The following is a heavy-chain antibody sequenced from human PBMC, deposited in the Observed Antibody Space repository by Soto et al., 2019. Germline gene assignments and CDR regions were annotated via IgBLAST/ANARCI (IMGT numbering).Heavy chain of an antibody. Sequence: QMQLQESGPGLVKPSETLSLTCAVSGGSISRSNWWSWARQPPGKGLEWIGEIYHSGRTNYNPSLKSRVTISVDKSKNQFSLKLSSVTAADTAVYYCARDGVGDGGFDYWGQGTLVTVSS. CDR2: IYHSGRT. V-gene: IGHV4-4*02. J-gene: IGHJ4*02. CDR1: GGSISRSNW. D-gene: IGHD1-26*01. CDR3: ARDGVGDGGFDY.